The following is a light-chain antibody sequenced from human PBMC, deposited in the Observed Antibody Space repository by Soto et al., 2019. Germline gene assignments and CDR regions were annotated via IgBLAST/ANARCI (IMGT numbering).Light chain of an antibody. J-gene: IGLJ1*01. CDR3: SSYISSSSPYV. V-gene: IGLV2-14*01. CDR1: SSDVGGYNY. Sequence: QSVLTQPGSVSGSPGQSITISCTGTSSDVGGYNYVSWYQQHPGKAPKLLIYEVSNRPSGASNRFSGSKSGNTASLTISGLQAEDEADYYCSSYISSSSPYVFGTGTKVTVL. CDR2: EVS.